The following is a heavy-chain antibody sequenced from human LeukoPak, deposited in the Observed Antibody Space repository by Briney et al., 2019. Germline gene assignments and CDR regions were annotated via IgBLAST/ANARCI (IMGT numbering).Heavy chain of an antibody. CDR3: ARDLSSSTSCYSY. Sequence: GGSLRLSCAASGFTFSSHSMNWVRQAPGKGLEWVSSISPSGNYIYYADSLEGRFTISRDNAKNSLYLQMNSLRAEDTAVCYCARDLSSSTSCYSYWGQGTLVTVSS. CDR1: GFTFSSHS. V-gene: IGHV3-21*01. D-gene: IGHD2-2*01. CDR2: ISPSGNYI. J-gene: IGHJ4*02.